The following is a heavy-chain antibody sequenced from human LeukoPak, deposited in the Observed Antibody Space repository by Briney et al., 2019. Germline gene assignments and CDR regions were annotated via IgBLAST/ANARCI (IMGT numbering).Heavy chain of an antibody. D-gene: IGHD3-9*01. CDR3: ARGFDGNFDY. CDR1: GFTFDDYG. J-gene: IGHJ4*02. CDR2: ISWNGDNT. V-gene: IGHV3-20*04. Sequence: GGSLRLSCAASGFTFDDYGMSWVRQAPGKGLEWVSGISWNGDNTDYADSVKGRFTISRDNAKNSLYLQMNSLRAEDTALYYCARGFDGNFDYWGQGTLVTVSP.